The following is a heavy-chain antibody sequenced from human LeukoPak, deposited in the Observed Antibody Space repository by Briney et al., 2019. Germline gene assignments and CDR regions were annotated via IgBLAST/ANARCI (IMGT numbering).Heavy chain of an antibody. CDR3: AREFSSKLEWLAYVTGDDAFDV. CDR2: VNPKTGGT. Sequence: GASVKVSCKAFGYSFTGYHLHWVRQAPRQGLEWMGWVNPKTGGTNYARKFQGRVTMTRDTSINTVNMELSRLTSEDTAVYYCAREFSSKLEWLAYVTGDDAFDVWGQGTMITVS. D-gene: IGHD3-3*01. J-gene: IGHJ3*01. CDR1: GYSFTGYH. V-gene: IGHV1-2*02.